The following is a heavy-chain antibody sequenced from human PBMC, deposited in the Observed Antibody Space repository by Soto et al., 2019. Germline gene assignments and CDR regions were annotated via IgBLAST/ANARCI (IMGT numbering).Heavy chain of an antibody. J-gene: IGHJ6*02. D-gene: IGHD3-10*01. CDR3: ARVMVRLFGSGSSRPYGLDV. V-gene: IGHV1-18*01. CDR1: GDSFSNYG. CDR2: VSTYNDNT. Sequence: QVQLVQSGAEVKKPGASVKVSCKVSGDSFSNYGFTWVRQAPGQGLEGMGGVSTYNDNTNYAQNLQGRVTMTTDTSTTTVYMELRSLRSDDTAVYYCARVMVRLFGSGSSRPYGLDVWGQGTPVTVSS.